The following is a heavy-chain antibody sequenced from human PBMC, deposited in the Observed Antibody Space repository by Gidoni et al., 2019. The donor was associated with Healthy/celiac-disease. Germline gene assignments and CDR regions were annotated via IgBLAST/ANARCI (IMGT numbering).Heavy chain of an antibody. D-gene: IGHD3-22*01. Sequence: EVQLVESGGGLVQPGGSLRLSCAASGFTFSRYDMHWVRHATGKGLEWVSAICTAGDPYYPGSVKGRFTISRENAKNSLYLQMNSLRAGDTAVYYCARGGGIYDSSEWYFDLWGRGTLVTVSS. V-gene: IGHV3-13*05. CDR2: ICTAGDP. CDR1: GFTFSRYD. J-gene: IGHJ2*01. CDR3: ARGGGIYDSSEWYFDL.